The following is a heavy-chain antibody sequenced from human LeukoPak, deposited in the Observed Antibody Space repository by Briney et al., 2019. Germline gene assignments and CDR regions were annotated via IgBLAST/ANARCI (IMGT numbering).Heavy chain of an antibody. V-gene: IGHV5-10-1*01. CDR3: ARLSQSGAITSFDY. Sequence: GESLKISCKGSGYSFSNYWITWVRPMPGKGLEWMGRIDPSDSYTNYSPSFQGHVTISTDESFSTAYLQWSSLKASDTAMYYCARLSQSGAITSFDYWGQGTLVTVSS. D-gene: IGHD1-26*01. J-gene: IGHJ4*02. CDR1: GYSFSNYW. CDR2: IDPSDSYT.